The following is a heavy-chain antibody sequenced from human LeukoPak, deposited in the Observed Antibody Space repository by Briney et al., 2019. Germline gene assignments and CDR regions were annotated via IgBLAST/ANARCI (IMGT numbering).Heavy chain of an antibody. CDR1: GGTFGSYT. V-gene: IGHV1-69*04. CDR2: IIPILGIA. CDR3: ARDHCSGGSCYTFDY. D-gene: IGHD2-15*01. J-gene: IGHJ4*02. Sequence: ASVKVSCKASGGTFGSYTISWVRQAPGQGLEWMGRIIPILGIANYAQKFQGRVTITADKSTSTAYMELSSLRSEDTAVYYCARDHCSGGSCYTFDYWGQGTLVTVSS.